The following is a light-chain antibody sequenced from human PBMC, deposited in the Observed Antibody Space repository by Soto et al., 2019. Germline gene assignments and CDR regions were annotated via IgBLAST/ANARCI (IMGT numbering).Light chain of an antibody. CDR1: SSDVGGYNY. J-gene: IGLJ1*01. V-gene: IGLV2-8*01. CDR2: EVN. CDR3: NSYAGSNSFV. Sequence: QSVLTQPPSASGSPGQSVTISCTGTSSDVGGYNYVSWYQQHPGKAPKLVIFEVNKRPPGVPDRFSGSKSGNTASLTVSGLQTEDEADYYCNSYAGSNSFVFGTGTKLTVL.